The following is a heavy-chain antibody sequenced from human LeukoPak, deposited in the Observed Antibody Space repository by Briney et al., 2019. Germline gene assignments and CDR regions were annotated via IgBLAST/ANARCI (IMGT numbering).Heavy chain of an antibody. J-gene: IGHJ4*02. D-gene: IGHD3-22*01. CDR3: ARDWGSLLLDY. CDR2: TYYRSKWYN. V-gene: IGHV6-1*01. Sequence: SQTLSLTCAISGDSVSSNSAAWNWSRRSPSRVVEWLGRTYYRSKWYNDYAVSVKSRITINPDTSKNQFSLQLTSVTPEDTAVYYCARDWGSLLLDYWGQGTLVTVSS. CDR1: GDSVSSNSAA.